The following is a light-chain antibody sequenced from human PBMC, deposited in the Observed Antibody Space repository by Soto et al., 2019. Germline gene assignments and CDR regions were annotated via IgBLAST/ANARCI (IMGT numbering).Light chain of an antibody. CDR1: QTISSS. CDR2: AAS. Sequence: DIQMTQSPSSLSASVGDRVTITCRASQTISSSLNWYEQKPGKAPKLLIDAASSLQNGVTSRFSGSGSGTDFTLTISSLQPEEFATYHCQQSYSLPYTFGQGTKLEIK. V-gene: IGKV1-39*01. CDR3: QQSYSLPYT. J-gene: IGKJ2*01.